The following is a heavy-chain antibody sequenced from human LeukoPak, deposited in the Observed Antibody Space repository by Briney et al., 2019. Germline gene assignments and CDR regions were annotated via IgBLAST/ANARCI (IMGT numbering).Heavy chain of an antibody. CDR3: ARGTYYDRSGYIDY. CDR2: VNQSRST. V-gene: IGHV4-34*01. D-gene: IGHD3-22*01. Sequence: SETLSLTCGVHVGPFSSDYWRWSRQPPAKGQELIGDVNQSRSTNYNLSLKSRVTISVDTSKNQSVLKLSSVTAADTGVYYCARGTYYDRSGYIDYWGQGTLVTVSS. J-gene: IGHJ4*02. CDR1: VGPFSSDY.